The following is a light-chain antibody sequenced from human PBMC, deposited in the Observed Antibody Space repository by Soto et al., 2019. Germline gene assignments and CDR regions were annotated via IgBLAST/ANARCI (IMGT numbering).Light chain of an antibody. CDR2: DAS. J-gene: IGKJ4*01. Sequence: AIQLTQSPSSLSASVGDRVTITCRASQGISSALAWYQQKPGKAPKLLIYDASSLESGVPSRFSGSGSGTDFTLIISSLQPEDFATYYCQQFNSYPLALTFGGGTKVEIK. CDR3: QQFNSYPLALT. CDR1: QGISSA. V-gene: IGKV1-13*02.